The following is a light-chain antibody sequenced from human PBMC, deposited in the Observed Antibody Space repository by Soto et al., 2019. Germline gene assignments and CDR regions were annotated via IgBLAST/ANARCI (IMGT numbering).Light chain of an antibody. J-gene: IGKJ1*01. CDR3: HQRQRWPRT. CDR1: QSVSSY. Sequence: IVLTQSPVTLSLSPGERAILSCRASQSVSSYLAWYQQKPGQAPRLLIYDASNRATGIPARFSGSGSGTDYTLTISSLEPEDSAVYYCHQRQRWPRTFGQGTKVHIK. CDR2: DAS. V-gene: IGKV3-11*01.